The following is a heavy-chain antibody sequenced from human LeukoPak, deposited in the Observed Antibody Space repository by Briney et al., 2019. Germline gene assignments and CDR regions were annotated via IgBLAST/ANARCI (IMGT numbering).Heavy chain of an antibody. D-gene: IGHD1-26*01. Sequence: QAGGSLRLSCAASGLTFSSYWMCWVRQAPGKGLVWVSRINTDGSSTSSADSVKGRFTISRDNAKDTLYLQMNSLRAEDTAVYYCARGDSGINSAFDYWGQGTLVTVSS. CDR3: ARGDSGINSAFDY. CDR1: GLTFSSYW. CDR2: INTDGSST. J-gene: IGHJ4*02. V-gene: IGHV3-74*01.